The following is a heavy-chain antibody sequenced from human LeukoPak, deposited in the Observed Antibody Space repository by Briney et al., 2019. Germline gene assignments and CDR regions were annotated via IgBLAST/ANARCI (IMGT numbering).Heavy chain of an antibody. J-gene: IGHJ4*02. CDR3: ARGGLAARPGYFDY. CDR1: GGSISSYY. Sequence: PSETLSLTCTVSGGSISSYYWSWIRQPAGKGLEWIGRIYTSGSTNYNPSLKSRVTISVDKSKNQFSLKLSSVTAADTAVYYCARGGLAARPGYFDYWGQGTLVTVSA. V-gene: IGHV4-4*07. CDR2: IYTSGST. D-gene: IGHD6-6*01.